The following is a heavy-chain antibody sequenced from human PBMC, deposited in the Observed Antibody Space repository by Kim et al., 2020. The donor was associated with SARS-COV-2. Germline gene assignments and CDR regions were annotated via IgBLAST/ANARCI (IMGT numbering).Heavy chain of an antibody. J-gene: IGHJ4*02. Sequence: GGSLRLSCAASGFPFSSYGLHWVRQAPGKGLEWVAVIWSDGSSTDYADSVKGRFTISRDNSKNTLSLQMNSLRAEDTAFYYCVKDKPGAGFDYWGQGTQVTVSS. V-gene: IGHV3-33*06. CDR3: VKDKPGAGFDY. CDR2: IWSDGSST. CDR1: GFPFSSYG.